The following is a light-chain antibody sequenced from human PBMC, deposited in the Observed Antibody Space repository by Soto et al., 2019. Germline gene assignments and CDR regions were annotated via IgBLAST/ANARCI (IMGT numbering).Light chain of an antibody. J-gene: IGKJ2*01. CDR3: QQSYTTPVYS. CDR1: QDITNY. V-gene: IGKV1-39*01. Sequence: DIQMTQSPSSLSASVGDRVTITCQASQDITNYLNWYQQKPGTAPKLLIYDASTLQSGVPSRFSGSGSETDFTLTISSLQPEDFATYFCQQSYTTPVYSFGQGTKVDIK. CDR2: DAS.